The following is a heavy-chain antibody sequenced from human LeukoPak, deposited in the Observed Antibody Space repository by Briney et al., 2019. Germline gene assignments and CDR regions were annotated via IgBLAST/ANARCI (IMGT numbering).Heavy chain of an antibody. CDR2: IYYSGST. J-gene: IGHJ4*02. D-gene: IGHD3-22*01. V-gene: IGHV4-59*01. CDR3: ARERLGYYDRSGLDY. Sequence: SXXLXLTCTVSGGSISSYYWNWIRQPPGKGLEWIGYIYYSGSTNYNTSLKSRVNKSVDTSKKQFSQKLSSVTAADTAVYYCARERLGYYDRSGLDYWGQGTLVTVSS. CDR1: GGSISSYY.